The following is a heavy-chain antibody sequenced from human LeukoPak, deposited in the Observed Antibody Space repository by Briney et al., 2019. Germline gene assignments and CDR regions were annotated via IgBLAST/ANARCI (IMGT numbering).Heavy chain of an antibody. J-gene: IGHJ4*02. CDR3: ATSGGDYRGAIDY. Sequence: SETLSLTCTVSGGSISSGDYYWSWIRQPPGKGLEWIGYIYYSGSTYYNPSLKSRVTISVDTSKNQFSLKLSSVTAADTAVYYCATSGGDYRGAIDYWGQGTLVTVSS. V-gene: IGHV4-30-4*01. D-gene: IGHD4-17*01. CDR2: IYYSGST. CDR1: GGSISSGDYY.